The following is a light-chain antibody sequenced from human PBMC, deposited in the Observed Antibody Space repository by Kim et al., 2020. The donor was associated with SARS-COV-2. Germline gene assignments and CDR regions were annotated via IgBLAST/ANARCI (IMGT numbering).Light chain of an antibody. J-gene: IGKJ1*01. CDR3: QQYDNRQT. CDR2: DAS. V-gene: IGKV1-33*01. Sequence: DIQMTQSPSSLSASVGDRVTITCQASQDISNYLNWYQQKPGKAPKLLIYDASNLETGVPSRFSGSGSGTDFTFTISSLQPEDIATYYCQQYDNRQTFGQGTKVDIK. CDR1: QDISNY.